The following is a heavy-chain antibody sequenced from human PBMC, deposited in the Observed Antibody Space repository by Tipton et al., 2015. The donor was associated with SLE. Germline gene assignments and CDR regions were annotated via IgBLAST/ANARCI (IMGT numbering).Heavy chain of an antibody. Sequence: TLSLTCAVSGYSISSGYYWGWIRQPPGKGLEWIGSIYHSGSTYYNPPLKSRVTISVDTSKNQFSLRLSSVTAADTAVYYCARDRDGYTWGQGTLGTVSS. CDR2: IYHSGST. J-gene: IGHJ4*02. V-gene: IGHV4-38-2*02. D-gene: IGHD5-24*01. CDR3: ARDRDGYT. CDR1: GYSISSGYY.